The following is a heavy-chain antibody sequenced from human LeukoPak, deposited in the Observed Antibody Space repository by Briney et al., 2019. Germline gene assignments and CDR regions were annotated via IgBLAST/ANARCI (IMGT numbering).Heavy chain of an antibody. CDR1: GYTFTSYE. CDR3: ARGRWELPSYYYMDV. V-gene: IGHV1-8*03. Sequence: ASVKVSCKASGYTFTSYEINWVRQATGQGLEWMGWMNPNSGNTGYAQKFQGRVTITRNTSISTAYMELSSLRSEDTAVYYCARGRWELPSYYYMDVWGKGTTVTVSS. CDR2: MNPNSGNT. D-gene: IGHD1-26*01. J-gene: IGHJ6*03.